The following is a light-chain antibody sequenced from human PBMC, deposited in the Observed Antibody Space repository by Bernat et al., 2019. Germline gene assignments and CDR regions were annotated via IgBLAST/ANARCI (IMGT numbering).Light chain of an antibody. CDR2: KAS. V-gene: IGKV1-5*03. J-gene: IGKJ1*01. CDR1: QSISSW. Sequence: DIQMTQSPSTLSASVGDRVTITCRASQSISSWLAWYQQKPGKAPKLLIYKASSLESGVPSRFSGSRSGTEFTLTITSLQPDDFATYYCQQYNSYPVTFSQGTKVEIK. CDR3: QQYNSYPVT.